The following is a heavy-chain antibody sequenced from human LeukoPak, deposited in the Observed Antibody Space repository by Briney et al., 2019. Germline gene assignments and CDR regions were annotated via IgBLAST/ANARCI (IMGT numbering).Heavy chain of an antibody. J-gene: IGHJ4*02. V-gene: IGHV3-21*01. Sequence: AGGSLRLSCAASGFTFSTYNMNWVRQAPGKGLEWVSSISSSRSNIYYADSVKGRFTISRDNAKNSLYLQMNSLRAEDTAVYYCALRGQVKDYYGSGSLDYWGQGTLVTVSS. CDR2: ISSSRSNI. CDR1: GFTFSTYN. D-gene: IGHD3-10*01. CDR3: ALRGQVKDYYGSGSLDY.